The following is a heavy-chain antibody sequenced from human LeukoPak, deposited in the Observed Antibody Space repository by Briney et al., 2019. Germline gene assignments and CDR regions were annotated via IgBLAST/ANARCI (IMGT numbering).Heavy chain of an antibody. J-gene: IGHJ5*02. CDR3: ARARIGTSGTKSNRWFDP. Sequence: GGSQRLSCAASGFTVTTNYMTWVRQAPGKGPEWVSHIYAGGETFYADSVKGRFTVSRDKSSNTLYLQMNSLSAEDTAFYYCARARIGTSGTKSNRWFDPWGQGILVTVAS. CDR1: GFTVTTNY. V-gene: IGHV3-66*02. CDR2: IYAGGET. D-gene: IGHD1-1*01.